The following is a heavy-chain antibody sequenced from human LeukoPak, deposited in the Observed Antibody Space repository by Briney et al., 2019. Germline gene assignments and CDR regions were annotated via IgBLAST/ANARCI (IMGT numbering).Heavy chain of an antibody. V-gene: IGHV3-23*01. J-gene: IGHJ3*02. Sequence: PGGSLRLSCAVSGITLSNYGMSWVRQTPGKGLEWVAGISDSGGRTNYADSVKGRFTISRDNPKNTLYLQMNSLETEDTAVYFCARDGGQSGNTAFDIWGQGTMVTVSS. CDR2: ISDSGGRT. CDR3: ARDGGQSGNTAFDI. CDR1: GITLSNYG. D-gene: IGHD3-16*01.